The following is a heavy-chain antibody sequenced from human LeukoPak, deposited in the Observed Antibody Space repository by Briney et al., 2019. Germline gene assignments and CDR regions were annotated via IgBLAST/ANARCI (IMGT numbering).Heavy chain of an antibody. CDR2: IKPDGSLI. V-gene: IGHV3-7*01. CDR3: AKWELYSGFYYIDC. Sequence: PGGSLRLSCAASGFTFSSYWMTWVRQGPGKGLEWVANIKPDGSLIYYVDSVKGRFTISRDNAKSSLYLQMNSLRAEDTAVYYCAKWELYSGFYYIDCWGQGTLATVSS. D-gene: IGHD1-26*01. J-gene: IGHJ4*02. CDR1: GFTFSSYW.